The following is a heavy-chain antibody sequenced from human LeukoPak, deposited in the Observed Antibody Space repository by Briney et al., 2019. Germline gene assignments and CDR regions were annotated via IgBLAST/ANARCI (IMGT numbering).Heavy chain of an antibody. CDR3: ARGQGITGSANWFDP. CDR2: ISYDGSNK. D-gene: IGHD1-20*01. V-gene: IGHV3-30-3*01. CDR1: GFTFSSYA. Sequence: PGGSLRLSCAASGFTFSSYAMHWVRQAPGKGLEWVAVISYDGSNKYYADSVKGRFTISRDNSKNTLYLQMNSLRAEDTAVYYCARGQGITGSANWFDPWGQGTLVTVSS. J-gene: IGHJ5*02.